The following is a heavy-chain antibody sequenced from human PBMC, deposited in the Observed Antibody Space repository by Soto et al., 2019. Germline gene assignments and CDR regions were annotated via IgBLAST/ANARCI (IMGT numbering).Heavy chain of an antibody. CDR1: GFTFSSYA. J-gene: IGHJ4*02. D-gene: IGHD1-26*01. V-gene: IGHV3-23*01. CDR3: AKGDGKVGAIVGGYY. Sequence: GGSLRLSCAASGFTFSSYAMSWVRQAPGRGLEWVSAISGSGGSTYYADSVKGRFTISRDNSKNTLYLQMNSLRAEDTAVYYCAKGDGKVGAIVGGYYWGQGTLVTVSS. CDR2: ISGSGGST.